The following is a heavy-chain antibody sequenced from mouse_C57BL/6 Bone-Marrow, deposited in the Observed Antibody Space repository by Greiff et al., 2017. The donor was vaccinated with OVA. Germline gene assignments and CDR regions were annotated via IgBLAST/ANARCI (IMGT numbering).Heavy chain of an antibody. Sequence: QVHVKQPGTELVKPGASVKLSCKASGYTFTSYWMHWVKQRPGQGLEWIGNINPSNGGTNYNEKFKSKATLTVDKSSSTAYMQLSSLTSEDSAVYYCARWEGLRRELSFAYWGQGTLVTVSA. CDR1: GYTFTSYW. CDR2: INPSNGGT. CDR3: ARWEGLRRELSFAY. J-gene: IGHJ3*01. D-gene: IGHD2-2*01. V-gene: IGHV1-53*01.